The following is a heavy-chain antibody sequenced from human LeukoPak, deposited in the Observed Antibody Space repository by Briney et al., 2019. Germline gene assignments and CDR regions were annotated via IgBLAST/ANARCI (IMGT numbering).Heavy chain of an antibody. CDR1: GFTFSSYG. Sequence: PGRSLRLSCAASGFTFSSYGMHWVRQGPGKGLEWVAVIWYDGSNKYYADSVKGRFTISRDNSKNTLYLQMNSLRAEDTAVYYCARSSSYYPDYWGQGTLVTVSS. J-gene: IGHJ4*02. D-gene: IGHD3-22*01. CDR2: IWYDGSNK. V-gene: IGHV3-33*01. CDR3: ARSSSYYPDY.